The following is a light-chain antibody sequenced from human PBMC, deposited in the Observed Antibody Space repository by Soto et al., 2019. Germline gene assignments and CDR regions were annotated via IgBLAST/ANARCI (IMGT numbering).Light chain of an antibody. J-gene: IGLJ3*02. V-gene: IGLV2-23*02. Sequence: QSALTQPASVSGSPGQSITISCTGTSGDIGSYNRVSWYQQHPGKAPKLIIYEVTDRPSGVSNRFSGSKSGNTASLTISGLQAEDEAEYYCATYAGSKNYVMFGGGTKLTVL. CDR3: ATYAGSKNYVM. CDR2: EVT. CDR1: SGDIGSYNR.